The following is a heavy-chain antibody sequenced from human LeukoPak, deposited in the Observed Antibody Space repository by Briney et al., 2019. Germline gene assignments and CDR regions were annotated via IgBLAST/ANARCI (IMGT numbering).Heavy chain of an antibody. CDR3: ARARRDGYNYRYYFDY. D-gene: IGHD5-24*01. CDR1: GGSISSYSYY. Sequence: SETLSLTCTVSGGSISSYSYYWGWIRQPPGKGLVWIGSIYYSGITYYNPSLKSRVTISVDTSKNQFSLKLSSVTAADTAVYYCARARRDGYNYRYYFDYWGQGTLVTVSS. V-gene: IGHV4-39*07. CDR2: IYYSGIT. J-gene: IGHJ4*02.